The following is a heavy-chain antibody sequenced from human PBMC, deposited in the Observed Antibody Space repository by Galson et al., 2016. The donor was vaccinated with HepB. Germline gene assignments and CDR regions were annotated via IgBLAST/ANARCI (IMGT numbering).Heavy chain of an antibody. J-gene: IGHJ4*02. Sequence: SLRLSCAAPGFTFNGYWMSWVRQAPGKGLEWVANIKSDGSEKKYVDSVKGRFTISRDNAKNSLYLQMNSLRAEDTAVYYCAREGGLAVWGQGILVTVSS. V-gene: IGHV3-7*01. CDR2: IKSDGSEK. CDR3: AREGGLAV. D-gene: IGHD3-16*01. CDR1: GFTFNGYW.